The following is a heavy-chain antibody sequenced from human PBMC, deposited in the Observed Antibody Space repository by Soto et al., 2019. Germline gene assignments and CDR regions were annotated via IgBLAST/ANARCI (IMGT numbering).Heavy chain of an antibody. J-gene: IGHJ6*02. V-gene: IGHV1-18*01. D-gene: IGHD6-13*01. Sequence: QVQLVQSGAEVKKPGASVKVSCKASGYTFTSYGISWVRQAPGQGLEWMGWISAYNGNTNYAQKLQGRVTMTTDTSTSTAYMELRSLRSDDTAVYYCARDNGAAAGLFYYYYYGMDVWGQGTTVTVSS. CDR3: ARDNGAAAGLFYYYYYGMDV. CDR1: GYTFTSYG. CDR2: ISAYNGNT.